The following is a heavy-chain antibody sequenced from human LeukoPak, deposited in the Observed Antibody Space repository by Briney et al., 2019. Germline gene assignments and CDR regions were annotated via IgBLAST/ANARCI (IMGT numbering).Heavy chain of an antibody. J-gene: IGHJ4*02. CDR1: GFTLSSYG. CDR2: IWYDGSNK. CDR3: ARGGVYNWNDPFDY. V-gene: IGHV3-33*01. D-gene: IGHD1-20*01. Sequence: GGSLRLSCAASGFTLSSYGMHWVRQAPGKGLEWVAVIWYDGSNKYYADSVKGRFTISRDNSKNTLYLQMNSLRAEDTAVYYCARGGVYNWNDPFDYWGQGTLVTVSS.